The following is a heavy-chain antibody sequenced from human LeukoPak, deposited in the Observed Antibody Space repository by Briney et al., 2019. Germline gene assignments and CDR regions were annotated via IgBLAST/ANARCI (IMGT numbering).Heavy chain of an antibody. D-gene: IGHD2/OR15-2a*01. J-gene: IGHJ4*02. CDR3: ARDWFHAIDY. CDR2: ISSSSSTI. V-gene: IGHV3-48*01. CDR1: GFTFSSYE. Sequence: GGSLRLSRAASGFTFSSYEMNWVRQAPGKGLEWVSYISSSSSTIYYADSVKGRFTISRDNAKNSLYLQMNSLRAEDTAVYYCARDWFHAIDYWGQGTLVTVSS.